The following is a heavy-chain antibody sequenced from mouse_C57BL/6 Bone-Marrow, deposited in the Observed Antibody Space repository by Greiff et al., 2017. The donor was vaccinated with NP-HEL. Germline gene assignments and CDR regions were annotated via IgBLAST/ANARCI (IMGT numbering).Heavy chain of an antibody. J-gene: IGHJ4*01. CDR1: GYTFTAYT. V-gene: IGHV1-62-2*01. CDR2: FYPGRGRL. D-gene: IGHD1-1*01. Sequence: QVQLQQSGAELVKPGASVKLSCKASGYTFTAYTIHWVKQRSGQGLEWIGWFYPGRGRLKYNEKFKVKATLTADKSSSTVYMELSRLTSEDSAVYFCARHEDRGYGSSDAMDYRGQGTSVTVSS. CDR3: ARHEDRGYGSSDAMDY.